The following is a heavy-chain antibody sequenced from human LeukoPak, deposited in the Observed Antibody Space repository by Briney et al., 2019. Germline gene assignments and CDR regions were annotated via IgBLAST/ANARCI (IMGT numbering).Heavy chain of an antibody. D-gene: IGHD1-26*01. CDR2: IYYSGST. Sequence: SEALSLTCTVSGGSISSSSYYWGWIRQRPGKGLEWIGSIYYSGSTYYNPSLKSRVTISVDTSKNQFSLKLSSVTAADTAVYYCARAVRSYLYYFDYWGQGTLVTVSS. CDR1: GGSISSSSYY. V-gene: IGHV4-39*01. J-gene: IGHJ4*02. CDR3: ARAVRSYLYYFDY.